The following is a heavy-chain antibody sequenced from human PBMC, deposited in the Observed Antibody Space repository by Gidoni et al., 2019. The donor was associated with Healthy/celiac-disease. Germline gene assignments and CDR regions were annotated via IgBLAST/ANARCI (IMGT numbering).Heavy chain of an antibody. V-gene: IGHV1-69*01. Sequence: QVQLVQSGAEVKKPGSSVKVSCKASGGTFSSYAISWVRQAPGQGLEWMGGIIPIFGTANYAQKFQGRVTITADESTSTAYMELSSLRSEDTAVYYCASGTWYYYDSSGYPHYRHFDLWGRGTLVTVSS. D-gene: IGHD3-22*01. CDR3: ASGTWYYYDSSGYPHYRHFDL. CDR1: GGTFSSYA. CDR2: IIPIFGTA. J-gene: IGHJ2*01.